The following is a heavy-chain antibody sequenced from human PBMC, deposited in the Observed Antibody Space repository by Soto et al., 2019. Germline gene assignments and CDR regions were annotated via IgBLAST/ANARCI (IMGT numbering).Heavy chain of an antibody. CDR3: AREEQLGRPYYYGMDV. CDR1: GYTFTSYY. V-gene: IGHV1-46*01. CDR2: INPSGGST. J-gene: IGHJ6*02. D-gene: IGHD6-6*01. Sequence: ASVKVSCKASGYTFTSYYMHWVRQAPGQGLEWMGIINPSGGSTSYAQKFQGRVTMTRDTSTSTVYMELSSLRSEDTAVYYCAREEQLGRPYYYGMDVWGQGTTVTVSS.